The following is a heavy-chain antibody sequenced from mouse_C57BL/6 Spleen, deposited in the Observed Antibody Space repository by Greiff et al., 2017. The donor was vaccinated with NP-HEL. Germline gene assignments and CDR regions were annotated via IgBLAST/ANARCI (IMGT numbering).Heavy chain of an antibody. D-gene: IGHD2-3*01. Sequence: DVKLVESGGGLVQPGGSLKLSCAASGFTFSDYYMYWVRQTPEKRLEWVAYISNGGGSTYYPDTVKGRFTISRDNAKNTLYLQMSRLKSEDTAMYYCARRGDGYYFDVWGTGTTVTVSS. CDR1: GFTFSDYY. CDR3: ARRGDGYYFDV. J-gene: IGHJ1*03. CDR2: ISNGGGST. V-gene: IGHV5-12*01.